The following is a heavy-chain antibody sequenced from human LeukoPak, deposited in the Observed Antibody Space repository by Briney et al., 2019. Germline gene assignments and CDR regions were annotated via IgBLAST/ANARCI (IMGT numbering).Heavy chain of an antibody. CDR2: IIPIFGTA. CDR3: ATRTVVRAFDI. Sequence: ASVKVSCKASGGTFSSYAISWVRQAPGQGLEWIGGIIPIFGTANYAQKFQGRVTITTDESTSTAYMELSSLRSEDTAVYYCATRTVVRAFDIWGQGTMVTVSS. V-gene: IGHV1-69*05. J-gene: IGHJ3*02. CDR1: GGTFSSYA. D-gene: IGHD4-23*01.